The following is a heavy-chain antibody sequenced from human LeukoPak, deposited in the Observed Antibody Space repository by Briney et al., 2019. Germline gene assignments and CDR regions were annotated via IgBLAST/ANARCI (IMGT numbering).Heavy chain of an antibody. CDR2: ISGSGGST. CDR3: ASRRQHAFDM. V-gene: IGHV3-23*01. J-gene: IGHJ3*02. Sequence: GGSLRLSCAVSGFTFSSYVMSWVRQAPGKGLEWVSVISGSGGSTDYADSVKGRFTISRDNFKNTLYLQMNRLRAEDTAVYYCASRRQHAFDMWGQGTTVTVSS. CDR1: GFTFSSYV. D-gene: IGHD6-25*01.